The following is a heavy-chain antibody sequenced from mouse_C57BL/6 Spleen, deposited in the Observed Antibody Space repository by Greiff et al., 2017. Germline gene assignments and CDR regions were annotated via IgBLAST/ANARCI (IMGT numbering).Heavy chain of an antibody. D-gene: IGHD2-1*01. CDR1: GFNIKDDY. V-gene: IGHV14-4*01. CDR2: IDPENGDT. J-gene: IGHJ4*01. Sequence: EVKLVESGAELVRPGASVKLSCTASGFNIKDDYMHWVKQRPEQGLEWIGWIDPENGDTEYASKFQGKATITADTSSNTAYLQLSSLTSEDTAVYYCTIPPYGNRYAMDYWGQGTSVTVSS. CDR3: TIPPYGNRYAMDY.